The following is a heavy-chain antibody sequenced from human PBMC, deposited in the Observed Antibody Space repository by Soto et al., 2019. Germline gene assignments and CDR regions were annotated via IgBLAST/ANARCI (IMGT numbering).Heavy chain of an antibody. CDR3: AREYSLAVVAPXY. CDR1: GFTFSSYT. Sequence: GGSLRLSCAASGFTFSSYTMHWVRQTPGKGLERVAVISHDGSDKYYADSVKGRFTISRDNSKNTLYLQMNSLRREDTSVYYCAREYSLAVVAPXYWGQGILVTVSS. V-gene: IGHV3-30*04. CDR2: ISHDGSDK. J-gene: IGHJ4*02. D-gene: IGHD3-22*01.